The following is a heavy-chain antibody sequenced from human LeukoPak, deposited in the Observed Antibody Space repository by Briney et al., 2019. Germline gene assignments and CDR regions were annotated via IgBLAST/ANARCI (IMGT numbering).Heavy chain of an antibody. CDR1: GGSISSYY. J-gene: IGHJ5*02. Sequence: PSETLSLTCTVSGGSISSYYWSWIRQPPGKGLEWIGYIYYSGSTNYNPSLKSRVTISVDTSKNQFSLKLSSVTAADTAVYYWARDGYYSSSWYEGWFDPWGQGTLVTVSS. V-gene: IGHV4-59*01. D-gene: IGHD6-13*01. CDR3: ARDGYYSSSWYEGWFDP. CDR2: IYYSGST.